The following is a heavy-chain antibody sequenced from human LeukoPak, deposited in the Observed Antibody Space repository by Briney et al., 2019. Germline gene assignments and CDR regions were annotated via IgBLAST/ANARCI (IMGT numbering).Heavy chain of an antibody. J-gene: IGHJ4*02. CDR1: GFTVSAYA. CDR2: IYDDNT. CDR3: AARKVRGVWFFLDY. V-gene: IGHV3-23*01. Sequence: QPGGSLRLSCAASGFTVSAYAMAWVRQAPGKGLEWVSTIYDDNTYYADSVKGRFAISTDNSKNTLYLQMNSLRVGDTAVYFCAARKVRGVWFFLDYWGQGTLVTVSS. D-gene: IGHD3-10*01.